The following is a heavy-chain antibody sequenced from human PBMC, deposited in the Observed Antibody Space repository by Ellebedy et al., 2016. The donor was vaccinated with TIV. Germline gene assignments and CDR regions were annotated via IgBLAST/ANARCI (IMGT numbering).Heavy chain of an antibody. CDR3: ARDGFVGAFDY. CDR2: MYYSGSI. J-gene: IGHJ4*02. D-gene: IGHD1-26*01. Sequence: MPSETLSLTCTVSGGSISSYYWSWIRQPPGKGLAWIGYMYYSGSINYNPSLKSRVTISVDTSKNQFSLKLSSVTAADTAVYYCARDGFVGAFDYWGQGALVTVSS. CDR1: GGSISSYY. V-gene: IGHV4-59*01.